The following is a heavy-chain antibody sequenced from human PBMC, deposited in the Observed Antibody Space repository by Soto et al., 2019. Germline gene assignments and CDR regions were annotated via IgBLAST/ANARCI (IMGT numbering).Heavy chain of an antibody. CDR1: GFTFSNYE. Sequence: GGSLRLSCAAPGFTFSNYEMNWVRQAPGKGLEWVSHISSSGSPIFYADSVKGRFTVSRDNAKNSMYLQMNSLTAEDTAVYYCAAAWDSNSWGQGTTVTV. CDR2: ISSSGSPI. D-gene: IGHD3-22*01. J-gene: IGHJ6*02. V-gene: IGHV3-48*03. CDR3: AAAWDSNS.